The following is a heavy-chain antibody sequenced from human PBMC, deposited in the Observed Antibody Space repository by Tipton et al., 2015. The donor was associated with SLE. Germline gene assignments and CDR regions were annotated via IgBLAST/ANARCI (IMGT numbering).Heavy chain of an antibody. V-gene: IGHV4-31*03. CDR3: ARSAGYTFGV. CDR2: IYYSGIT. D-gene: IGHD3-16*01. Sequence: TLSLTCSVSGDSVSGSSFHWGWIRQPPGKGLEWIGYIYYSGITYYDTSLKSRITISVDTSKNQFSLKLNSVTAADTAVYYCARSAGYTFGVWGQGMLVTVSS. CDR1: GDSVSGSSFH. J-gene: IGHJ4*02.